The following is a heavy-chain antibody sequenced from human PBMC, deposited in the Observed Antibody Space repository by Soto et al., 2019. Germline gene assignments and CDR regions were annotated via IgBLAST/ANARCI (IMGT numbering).Heavy chain of an antibody. CDR1: GCSICSNY. V-gene: IGHV4-59*01. D-gene: IGHD6-13*01. J-gene: IGHJ5*02. CDR2: VYNSAST. Sequence: LSVTCTDSGCSICSNYWTGIRQRPGKGLEWIGYVYNSASTNYKPSITSRVTISEATSKSKFSMKVNSMTAADTAVYYCARYRREAVAGYTFDNWGQGTWVTVSA. CDR3: ARYRREAVAGYTFDN.